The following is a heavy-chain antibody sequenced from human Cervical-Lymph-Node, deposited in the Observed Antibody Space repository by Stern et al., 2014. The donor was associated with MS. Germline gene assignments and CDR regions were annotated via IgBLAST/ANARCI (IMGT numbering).Heavy chain of an antibody. J-gene: IGHJ4*02. Sequence: QVQLVQSGAGVKKPGGSVKVSCKASGYTFTDYYIHWVRQAPGQRLEWMGRINPKSGDTKYAQKFQGRVTITKDNSLNTVAMALSRLRSKDTAVYVCARRYSGYVMANYVDYWGQGNLVTVSS. CDR2: INPKSGDT. CDR3: ARRYSGYVMANYVDY. CDR1: GYTFTDYY. V-gene: IGHV1-2*06. D-gene: IGHD5-12*01.